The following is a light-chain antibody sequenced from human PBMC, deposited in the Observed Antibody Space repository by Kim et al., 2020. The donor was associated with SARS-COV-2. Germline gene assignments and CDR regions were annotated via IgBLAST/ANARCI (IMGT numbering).Light chain of an antibody. CDR1: QGIGRD. V-gene: IGKV1-6*01. J-gene: IGKJ1*01. CDR3: LQAYTFPWT. Sequence: VGDRVTITCLASQGIGRDLGWYQQKPGKAPRLLIFTASTLQTGVPPTFSGSGSGTDFTLTFSSLQPDDYATYYCLQAYTFPWTFGQGTKVDIK. CDR2: TAS.